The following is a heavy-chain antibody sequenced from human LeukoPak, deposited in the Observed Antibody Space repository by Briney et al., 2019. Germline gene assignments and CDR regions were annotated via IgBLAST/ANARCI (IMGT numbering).Heavy chain of an antibody. CDR2: VYYSGST. CDR1: GGSISGSNFY. CDR3: ARGIPGVTIFGVVTYYYGMDV. D-gene: IGHD3-3*01. Sequence: SETPSLTCTVSGGSISGSNFYWGWVRRPPGEGLEWIGSVYYSGSTYYNPSLKSRVTISVDKSKNQFSLKLSSVTAADTAVYYCARGIPGVTIFGVVTYYYGMDVWGQGTTVTVSS. V-gene: IGHV4-39*07. J-gene: IGHJ6*02.